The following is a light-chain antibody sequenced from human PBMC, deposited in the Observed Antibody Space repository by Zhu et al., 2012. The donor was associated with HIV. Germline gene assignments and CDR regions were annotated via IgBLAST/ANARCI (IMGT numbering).Light chain of an antibody. CDR1: RSVSNF. J-gene: IGKJ4*01. CDR2: DAS. CDR3: QQRSNWPLT. V-gene: IGKV3-11*01. Sequence: IVLTQSPATLSLSPGERATVSCRASRSVSNFLAWYQQKPGQAPRLLIYDASKRATGIPARFSGSGSGTDFTLTISSLESEDFALYYCQQRSNWPLTFGGRDQGWRSN.